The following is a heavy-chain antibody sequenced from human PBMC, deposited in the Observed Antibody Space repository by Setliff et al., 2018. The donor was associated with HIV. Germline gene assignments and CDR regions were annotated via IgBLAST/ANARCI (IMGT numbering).Heavy chain of an antibody. V-gene: IGHV1-69*13. Sequence: GASVKVSCKASGGTFSSFAIHWVRQAPGQGLEWMGGIIPMFGTANYAQKFHGRVTITADESTNTAYMELSSLGSEDTAVYNCALGYCSVGSCYSVDFDYWGQGTLVTVSS. D-gene: IGHD2-15*01. CDR1: GGTFSSFA. CDR3: ALGYCSVGSCYSVDFDY. CDR2: IIPMFGTA. J-gene: IGHJ4*02.